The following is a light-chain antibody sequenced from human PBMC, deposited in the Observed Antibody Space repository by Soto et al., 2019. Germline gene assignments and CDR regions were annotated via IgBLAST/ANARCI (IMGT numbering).Light chain of an antibody. CDR3: SSYVSSGTVV. CDR2: EVN. CDR1: SSDVGAYNY. Sequence: QSALTQPASVSGSPGQSITISCTGASSDVGAYNYVSWYQLHLGKAPKLMTYEVNNRPSGVSHRFSGSKSGNTASLTISGLQPEDEADYYCSSYVSSGTVVFGGGTKLTVL. V-gene: IGLV2-14*01. J-gene: IGLJ3*02.